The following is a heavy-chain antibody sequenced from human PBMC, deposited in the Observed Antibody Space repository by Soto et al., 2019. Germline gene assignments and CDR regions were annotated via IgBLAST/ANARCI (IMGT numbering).Heavy chain of an antibody. J-gene: IGHJ4*02. CDR1: GYTFTSCA. Sequence: GASVKVSCKASGYTFTSCAISWVRQAPGQGLEWMGWINTYNGKTDYPQSLQGRVTMTTDTSTNTAYMELRSLRSDDTAVYYCARDRLHTSSSITFDYWGQGALVTVSS. V-gene: IGHV1-18*01. D-gene: IGHD6-6*01. CDR2: INTYNGKT. CDR3: ARDRLHTSSSITFDY.